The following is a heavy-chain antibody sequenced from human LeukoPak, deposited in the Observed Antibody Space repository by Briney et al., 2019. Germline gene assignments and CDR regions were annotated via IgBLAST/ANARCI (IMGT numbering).Heavy chain of an antibody. CDR2: ISAYNGNT. J-gene: IGHJ5*02. D-gene: IGHD3-10*01. Sequence: ASVKVSCKASGYTFTSYGISWVRQAPGQGLEWMGWISAYNGNTNYAQKLQGRVTMTTDTSTSTAYMELRSLRSDDTAVYYCATLVGITMVRHVNWFDPWGQGTLVTVSS. CDR1: GYTFTSYG. V-gene: IGHV1-18*01. CDR3: ATLVGITMVRHVNWFDP.